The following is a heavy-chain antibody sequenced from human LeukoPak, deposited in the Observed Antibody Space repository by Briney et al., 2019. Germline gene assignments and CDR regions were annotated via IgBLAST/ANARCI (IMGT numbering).Heavy chain of an antibody. D-gene: IGHD1-26*01. CDR1: GYTFTSYD. Sequence: ASVKVSCKASGYTFTSYDINWVRQATGQGLEWMGWMNPNSGNTGYAQKFQGRVTMTRNTSISTAYMELSSLRSEDTAVYYCARGQGSGSYSGYYYYYYGMDVWGQGTTVTVSS. V-gene: IGHV1-8*01. J-gene: IGHJ6*02. CDR2: MNPNSGNT. CDR3: ARGQGSGSYSGYYYYYYGMDV.